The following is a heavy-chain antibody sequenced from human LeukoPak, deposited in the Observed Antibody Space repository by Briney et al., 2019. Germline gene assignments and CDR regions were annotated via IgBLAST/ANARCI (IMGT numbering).Heavy chain of an antibody. J-gene: IGHJ4*02. CDR3: AKAGAVVVVAAKYFDY. Sequence: GGSLRLSCAASGFTFDDYAMHWVRQAPGKGLEWVSGISWNSGNIGYADSVKGRFTISRDNAKNSLYLQMNSLRAEDTAVYYCAKAGAVVVVAAKYFDYWGQGTLVTVSS. CDR2: ISWNSGNI. CDR1: GFTFDDYA. D-gene: IGHD2-15*01. V-gene: IGHV3-9*01.